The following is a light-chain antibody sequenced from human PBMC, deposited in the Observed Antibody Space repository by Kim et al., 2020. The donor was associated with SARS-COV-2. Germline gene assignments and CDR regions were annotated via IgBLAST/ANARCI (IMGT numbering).Light chain of an antibody. Sequence: NFMLTQPHSVSGSPGKTVTISCTRSSGSIASSYVYWYQQRPGSAPFTVIYDDNERPSGVPDRFSGSIDSSSNTASLTISGLRTEDEADYYCQSYDSSKDCVFGGGTQLTVL. CDR1: SGSIASSY. J-gene: IGLJ3*02. CDR3: QSYDSSKDCV. V-gene: IGLV6-57*04. CDR2: DDN.